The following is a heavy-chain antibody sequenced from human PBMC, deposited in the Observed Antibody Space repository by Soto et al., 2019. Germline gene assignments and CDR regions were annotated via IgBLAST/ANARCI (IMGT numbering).Heavy chain of an antibody. J-gene: IGHJ6*02. CDR3: ARPSDYYYYYGMDV. CDR1: GYGISSYW. Sequence: PVESLTMSCKGSGYGISSYWSGWVRQMHGKCLEWMGFIYPGASDTRYSPSFQGQVTISADKSISTAYLQWSSLKASDTAMYYCARPSDYYYYYGMDVWGQGTTVTVSS. V-gene: IGHV5-51*01. CDR2: IYPGASDT.